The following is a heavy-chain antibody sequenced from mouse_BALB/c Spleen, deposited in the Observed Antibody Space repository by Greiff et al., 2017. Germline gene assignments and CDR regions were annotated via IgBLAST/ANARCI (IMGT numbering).Heavy chain of an antibody. V-gene: IGHV1-87*01. J-gene: IGHJ4*01. CDR3: ARDSSGWAMDY. D-gene: IGHD3-2*01. CDR2: IYPGDGDT. CDR1: GYTFTSYW. Sequence: QVQLKESGAELARPGASVKLSCKASGYTFTSYWMQWVKQRPGQGLEWIGAIYPGDGDTRYTQKFKGKATLTADKSSSTAYMQLSSLASEDSAVYYCARDSSGWAMDYWGQGTSVTVSS.